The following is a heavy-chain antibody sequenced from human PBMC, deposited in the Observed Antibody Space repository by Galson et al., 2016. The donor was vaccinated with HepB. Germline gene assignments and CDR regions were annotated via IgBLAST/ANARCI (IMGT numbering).Heavy chain of an antibody. J-gene: IGHJ4*02. CDR1: GFIFSSHW. CDR2: IKADESER. CDR3: VRVRRDDGSGYRSFDV. V-gene: IGHV3-7*01. Sequence: SLRLSCAASGFIFSSHWMTWVRQAPGKGLEWVANIKADESERFYVDSVKGRFTISRDNAKSSLFLQMNSLRADDSGVYYCVRVRRDDGSGYRSFDVWGQGTLVTVSS. D-gene: IGHD3-22*01.